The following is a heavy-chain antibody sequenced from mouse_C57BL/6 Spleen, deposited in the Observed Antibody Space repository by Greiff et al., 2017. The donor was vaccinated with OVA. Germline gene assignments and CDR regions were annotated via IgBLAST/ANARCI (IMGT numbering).Heavy chain of an antibody. CDR1: GYTFTSYW. V-gene: IGHV1-82*01. Sequence: VQLQQSGAELVKPGASVKVSCKASGYTFTSYWMHWVKQRPGQGLEWIGRIYPGDGDTNYNGKFKGKATLTADKSSSTAYMQLSSLTSEDSAVYFCARRGTGTSSRFDYWGQGTTLTVSS. CDR3: ARRGTGTSSRFDY. CDR2: IYPGDGDT. J-gene: IGHJ2*01. D-gene: IGHD4-1*01.